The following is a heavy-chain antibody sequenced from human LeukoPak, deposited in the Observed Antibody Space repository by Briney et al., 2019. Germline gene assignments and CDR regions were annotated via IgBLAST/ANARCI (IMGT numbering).Heavy chain of an antibody. J-gene: IGHJ4*02. CDR3: VKDSSSGSYFDY. CDR1: GFTVSNNY. Sequence: PGGCLRLSCAASGFTVSNNYMSWVRQAPGKGLEWVSVIYSGGSTYYADSVKGRFTISRDNSRNTLHLQMSSLRVEDTAVYYCVKDSSSGSYFDYWVQGTKVTVSS. V-gene: IGHV3-53*05. D-gene: IGHD3-10*01. CDR2: IYSGGST.